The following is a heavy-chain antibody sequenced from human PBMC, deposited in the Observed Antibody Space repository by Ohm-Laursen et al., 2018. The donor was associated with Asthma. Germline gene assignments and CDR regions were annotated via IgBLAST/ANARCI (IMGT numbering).Heavy chain of an antibody. CDR3: ARDEYYDSSGLRVGSY. Sequence: SLRLSCAASGFTFSSYGMHWVRQAPGKGLEWVAVISYDGSNKYYADSVKGRFTISRDNAKNSLYLQMNSLRAEDTAVYYCARDEYYDSSGLRVGSYWGQGTLVTVSS. D-gene: IGHD3-22*01. CDR2: ISYDGSNK. CDR1: GFTFSSYG. J-gene: IGHJ4*02. V-gene: IGHV3-30*03.